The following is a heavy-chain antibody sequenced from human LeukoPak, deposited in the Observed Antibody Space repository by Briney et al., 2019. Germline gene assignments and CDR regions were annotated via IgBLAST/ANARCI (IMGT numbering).Heavy chain of an antibody. Sequence: KSSETLSLTCTVSGGSISSSSYYWGWIRQPPGKGLEWIGSIYYSGSAYYNPSLKSRVTISVDTSKNQFSLKLSSVTAADTAVYYCASASVYDFWSAKPPFDYWGQGTLVTVSS. CDR1: GGSISSSSYY. CDR3: ASASVYDFWSAKPPFDY. V-gene: IGHV4-39*07. D-gene: IGHD3-3*01. J-gene: IGHJ4*02. CDR2: IYYSGSA.